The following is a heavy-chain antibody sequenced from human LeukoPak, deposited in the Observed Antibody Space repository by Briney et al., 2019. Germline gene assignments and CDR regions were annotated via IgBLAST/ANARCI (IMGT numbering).Heavy chain of an antibody. Sequence: GASVKVSCKASEYTFTAYYVHWVRQAPGQEREWLGWINPNSGDTNFAQNFQGRVTMTRDTSISTVYMELSRLRSDDTAVYYCARVGQWLVENDWFDPWGQGTLVTVSS. CDR1: EYTFTAYY. CDR2: INPNSGDT. J-gene: IGHJ5*02. V-gene: IGHV1-2*02. CDR3: ARVGQWLVENDWFDP. D-gene: IGHD6-19*01.